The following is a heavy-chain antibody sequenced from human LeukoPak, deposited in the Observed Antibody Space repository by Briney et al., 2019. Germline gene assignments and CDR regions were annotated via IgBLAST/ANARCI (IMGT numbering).Heavy chain of an antibody. CDR2: ISPSGGST. D-gene: IGHD2-2*01. V-gene: IGHV1-46*01. CDR1: GFTFTSHD. CDR3: ARVGLYCSSTSCYSFDY. Sequence: VKVSCKASGFTFTSHDYNWVRQAPGQGLEWMGIISPSGGSTSYAQKFQGRVTMTRDTSTSTVYMELSSLRSEDTAVYYCARVGLYCSSTSCYSFDYWGQGTLVTVSS. J-gene: IGHJ4*02.